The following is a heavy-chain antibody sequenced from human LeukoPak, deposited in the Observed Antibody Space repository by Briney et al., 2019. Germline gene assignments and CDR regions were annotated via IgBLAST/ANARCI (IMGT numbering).Heavy chain of an antibody. CDR2: IYYSGST. CDR1: GGSISSGDYY. V-gene: IGHV4-30-4*01. CDR3: AREREYGDYSY. J-gene: IGHJ4*02. Sequence: SETLSLTCTVSGGSISSGDYYWSWIRQPPGKGLEWIGYIYYSGSTHYNPSLKSRVTISVDTSKNQFSLKVSSVTAADTAVYYCAREREYGDYSYWGQGTLVTVSS. D-gene: IGHD4-17*01.